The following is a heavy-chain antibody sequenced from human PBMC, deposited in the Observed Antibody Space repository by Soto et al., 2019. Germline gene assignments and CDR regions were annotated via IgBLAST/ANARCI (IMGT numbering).Heavy chain of an antibody. V-gene: IGHV4-39*01. CDR2: IYFRGSI. CDR1: GGSISSTNYY. CDR3: ARGSVAAAGTDFDY. J-gene: IGHJ4*02. D-gene: IGHD6-13*01. Sequence: SETLSLTCTVSGGSISSTNYYWGWIRQPPGKGLEWIGNIYFRGSIYYSPSLKSRVTMSVDPSKNQFSLKLSSVTAADTAIYYCARGSVAAAGTDFDYWGQGTLVTV.